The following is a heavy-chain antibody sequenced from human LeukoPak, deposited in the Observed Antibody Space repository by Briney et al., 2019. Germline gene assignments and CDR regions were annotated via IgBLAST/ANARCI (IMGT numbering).Heavy chain of an antibody. CDR2: IWYDGSNK. D-gene: IGHD1-1*01. CDR3: ARDLVWNDFEGEEGGQDY. J-gene: IGHJ4*02. CDR1: GFTFRSYG. V-gene: IGHV3-33*01. Sequence: GGSLRLSCAASGFTFRSYGMHWVRQAPGKGLEWVAVIWYDGSNKYYADSVKGRFTISRDNAKNSLYLQMNSLRAEDTAVYYCARDLVWNDFEGEEGGQDYWGQGTLVTVSS.